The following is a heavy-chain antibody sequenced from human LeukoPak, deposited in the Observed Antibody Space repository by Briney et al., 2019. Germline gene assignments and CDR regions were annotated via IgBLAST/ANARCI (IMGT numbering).Heavy chain of an antibody. CDR2: ISSSSDYI. CDR1: EFTFSSYS. D-gene: IGHD1-26*01. J-gene: IGHJ4*02. CDR3: ARVGLGASTDY. Sequence: GGSLRLSCAASEFTFSSYSMNWVRQAPGKGLEWVSSISSSSDYIYYADSVKGRFTISRDNAKNSLYLQMNSLRAEDTAMYYCARVGLGASTDYWGQGTLVTVSS. V-gene: IGHV3-21*01.